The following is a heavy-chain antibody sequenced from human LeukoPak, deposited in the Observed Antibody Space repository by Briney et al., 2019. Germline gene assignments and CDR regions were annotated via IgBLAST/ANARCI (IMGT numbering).Heavy chain of an antibody. D-gene: IGHD5-12*01. CDR2: ISSSSSYI. Sequence: GGSLRLSCAASGFTFSSYSMNWVRQAPGKGLEWVSSISSSSSYIYYADSVKGRFTISRGNAKNSLYLQMNSLRAEDTAVYYCARVDIVAHSFDYWGQGTLVTVSS. V-gene: IGHV3-21*01. J-gene: IGHJ4*02. CDR3: ARVDIVAHSFDY. CDR1: GFTFSSYS.